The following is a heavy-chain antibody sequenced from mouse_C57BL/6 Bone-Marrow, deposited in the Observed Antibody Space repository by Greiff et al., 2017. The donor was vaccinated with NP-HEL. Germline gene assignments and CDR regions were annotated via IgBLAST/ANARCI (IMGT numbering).Heavy chain of an antibody. V-gene: IGHV1-22*01. CDR3: APGTVVAGFDY. CDR1: GYTFTDYN. D-gene: IGHD1-1*01. CDR2: INPNNGGT. J-gene: IGHJ2*01. Sequence: VQLQQSGPELVKPGASVKMSCKASGYTFTDYNMHWVKQSHGKSLEWIGYINPNNGGTSYNQKFKGKATLTVNKSSSTAYMELRSLTSEDSAVYYCAPGTVVAGFDYWGQGTTLTVSS.